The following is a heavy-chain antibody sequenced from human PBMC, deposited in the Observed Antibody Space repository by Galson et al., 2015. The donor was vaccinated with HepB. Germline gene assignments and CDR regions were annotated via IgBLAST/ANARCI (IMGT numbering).Heavy chain of an antibody. CDR1: GFTFSSYA. J-gene: IGHJ6*02. CDR3: ARERVWGRSFRGSAAYGMDV. CDR2: ISYDGSNK. D-gene: IGHD3-10*01. V-gene: IGHV3-30-3*01. Sequence: SLRLSCAASGFTFSSYAMHWVRQAPGKGLEWVAVISYDGSNKYYADSVKGRFTISRDNSKNTLYLQMNSLRAEDTAVYYCARERVWGRSFRGSAAYGMDVWGQGTTVTVSS.